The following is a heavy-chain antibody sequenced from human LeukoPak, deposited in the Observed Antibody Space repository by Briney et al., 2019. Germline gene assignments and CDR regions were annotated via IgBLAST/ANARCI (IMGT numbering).Heavy chain of an antibody. D-gene: IGHD6-13*01. CDR1: GFTFDDYA. Sequence: GGSLRLSCAASGFTFDDYAMHWVRQAPGKGLEWVSGISWNSGSIGYADSVKGRFTISRDNAKNSLYLQMNSLRAEDTALYHCARGAAAGTKGYYYYYYMDVWGKGTTVTVSS. CDR2: ISWNSGSI. J-gene: IGHJ6*03. V-gene: IGHV3-9*01. CDR3: ARGAAAGTKGYYYYYYMDV.